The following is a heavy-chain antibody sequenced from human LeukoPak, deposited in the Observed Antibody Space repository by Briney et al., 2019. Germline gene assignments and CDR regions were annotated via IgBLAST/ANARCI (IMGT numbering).Heavy chain of an antibody. V-gene: IGHV4-31*03. CDR2: IYYSGST. D-gene: IGHD4-11*01. Sequence: SETLSLTCTVSGGSISSGGYYWSWIRQHPGKGLEWIGYIYYSGSTYYNPSLKSRVTISVDTSKNQFSLKLSSVTAADTAVYYCARGSKAYGMDVWGQGTTVTVSS. CDR1: GGSISSGGYY. J-gene: IGHJ6*02. CDR3: ARGSKAYGMDV.